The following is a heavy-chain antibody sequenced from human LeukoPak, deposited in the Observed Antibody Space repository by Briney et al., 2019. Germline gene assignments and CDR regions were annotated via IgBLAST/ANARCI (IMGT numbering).Heavy chain of an antibody. D-gene: IGHD6-13*01. CDR3: ARGSSSWSISRFDP. CDR2: IYYSGST. CDR1: GGSISSYY. J-gene: IGHJ5*02. Sequence: SETLSLTCTVSGGSISSYYWSWIRQPPGKGLEWIGYIYYSGSTNYNPSLKSRVTISVDTSKNQFSLKLSSVTAADTAVYHCARGSSSWSISRFDPWGQGTLVTVSS. V-gene: IGHV4-59*12.